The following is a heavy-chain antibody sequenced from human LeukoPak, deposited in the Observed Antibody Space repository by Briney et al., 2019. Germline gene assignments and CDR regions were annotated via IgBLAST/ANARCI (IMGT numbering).Heavy chain of an antibody. D-gene: IGHD3-9*01. CDR3: AKAWNYDILTGHWDHFDY. CDR1: GFTFSSYG. V-gene: IGHV3-30*18. Sequence: GGSLRLSCAASGFTFSSYGMLWVRQAPGKGLEWVAVISYDGSNKYYADSVKGRFTISRDNSKNTLYLQMNSLRAEDTAVYYCAKAWNYDILTGHWDHFDYWGQGTLVTVSS. J-gene: IGHJ4*02. CDR2: ISYDGSNK.